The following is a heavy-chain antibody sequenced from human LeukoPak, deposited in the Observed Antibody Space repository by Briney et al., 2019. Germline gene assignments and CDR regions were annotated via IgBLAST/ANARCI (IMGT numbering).Heavy chain of an antibody. D-gene: IGHD4-11*01. CDR2: IIPILGIA. CDR3: ARAPTTVDAFDV. CDR1: GYTFTSYG. V-gene: IGHV1-69*04. Sequence: SVKVSCKASGYTFTSYGISWVRQAPGQGLEWMGRIIPILGIANYAQKFQDRVTITADKSTSTVYMELTSLRSEDTATYFCARAPTTVDAFDVWGQGTMLTVSS. J-gene: IGHJ3*01.